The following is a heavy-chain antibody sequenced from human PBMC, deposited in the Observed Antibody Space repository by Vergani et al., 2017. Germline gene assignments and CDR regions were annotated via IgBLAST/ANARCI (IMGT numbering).Heavy chain of an antibody. D-gene: IGHD4-17*01. J-gene: IGHJ4*02. CDR1: GFTFSSYA. V-gene: IGHV3-64D*06. CDR2: ISSNGGST. Sequence: EVQLVESGGGLVQPGGSLRLSCSASGFTFSSYAMHWVRQAPGKGLEYVSAISSNGGSTYYADSVKGRFTISRDNSKNTLYLQMNSLRAEDTAVYYCAKDRPTVTTLFDYWGQGTLVTVSS. CDR3: AKDRPTVTTLFDY.